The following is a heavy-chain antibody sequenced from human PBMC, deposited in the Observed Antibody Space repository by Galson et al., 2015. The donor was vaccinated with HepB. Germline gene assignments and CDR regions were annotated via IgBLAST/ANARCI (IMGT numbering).Heavy chain of an antibody. CDR1: GFTFSSYS. CDR3: ARDLPYYYDSSGYSIPSDDYYYYGMDV. J-gene: IGHJ6*02. V-gene: IGHV3-21*01. CDR2: ISSSSSYI. Sequence: SLRLSCAASGFTFSSYSMNWVRQAPGKGLEWVSSISSSSSYIYYADSVKGRFTISRDNAKNSLYLQMDSLRAEDTAVYYCARDLPYYYDSSGYSIPSDDYYYYGMDVWGQGTTVTVSS. D-gene: IGHD3-22*01.